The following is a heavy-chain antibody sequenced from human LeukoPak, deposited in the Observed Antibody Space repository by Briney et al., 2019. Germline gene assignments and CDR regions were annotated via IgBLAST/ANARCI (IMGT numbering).Heavy chain of an antibody. CDR1: GFTASNYW. J-gene: IGHJ4*02. CDR2: ITGDGTAT. D-gene: IGHD1-26*01. V-gene: IGHV3-74*01. Sequence: PGESLRLSCAASGFTASNYWMHWVRQVPGKGLVWVALITGDGTATNHADSVKGRLTVSRDDAKNTLFLQMNSLRADDSAVYYRARGGVVAALDYWGRGARVTVSS. CDR3: ARGGVVAALDY.